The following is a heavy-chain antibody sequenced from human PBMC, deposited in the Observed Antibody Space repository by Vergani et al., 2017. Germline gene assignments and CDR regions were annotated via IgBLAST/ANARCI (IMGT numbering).Heavy chain of an antibody. V-gene: IGHV3-30*18. CDR2: TLYDGSNK. CDR3: AKCSGGSCYGDDAFDI. Sequence: QVQLVESGGGVVQPGRSLRLSCAASGFTFSSYGMHWVRQAPGKGLEWVAVTLYDGSNKYYADSVKGRFTISRDNSKNTLYLQMNSLRAEDTAVYYCAKCSGGSCYGDDAFDIWGQGTMVTVTS. CDR1: GFTFSSYG. J-gene: IGHJ3*02. D-gene: IGHD2-15*01.